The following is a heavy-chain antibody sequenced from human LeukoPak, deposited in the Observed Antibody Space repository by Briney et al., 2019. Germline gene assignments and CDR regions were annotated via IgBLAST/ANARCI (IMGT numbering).Heavy chain of an antibody. Sequence: GGSLRLSCAASGFTFSSYAMHWVRQAPGKGLEWVAFIRYDGRNKYYADSVKGRFTISRDNSKNTLYLQMNSLRAEDTSVYYCAKDLGDSGPTPDSDYWSQGTLVTVSS. CDR3: AKDLGDSGPTPDSDY. V-gene: IGHV3-30*02. CDR2: IRYDGRNK. D-gene: IGHD1-26*01. CDR1: GFTFSSYA. J-gene: IGHJ4*02.